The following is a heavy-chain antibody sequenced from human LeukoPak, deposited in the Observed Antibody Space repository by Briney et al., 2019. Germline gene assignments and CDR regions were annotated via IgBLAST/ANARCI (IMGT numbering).Heavy chain of an antibody. CDR1: GDSISSSSYY. CDR3: REYSAGYLLDY. J-gene: IGHJ4*02. Sequence: SETLSLTCTVSGDSISSSSYYWGWIRQPPGKGLKYIGSISSSGNTYYNPSLESRVTVSIDTSKNQFSLKLRSVTAADTAVYYCREYSAGYLLDYWGQGTLVTVSS. V-gene: IGHV4-39*01. CDR2: ISSSGNT. D-gene: IGHD5-18*01.